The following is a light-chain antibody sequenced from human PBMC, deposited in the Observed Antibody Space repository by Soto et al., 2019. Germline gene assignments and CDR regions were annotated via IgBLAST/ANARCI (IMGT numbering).Light chain of an antibody. V-gene: IGKV1-5*01. J-gene: IGKJ1*01. CDR1: QSLGNW. Sequence: DIQMTQSPSTLSASVGDKVTITCRASQSLGNWLAWYQQEPGKAPSLLIYDVSTLQSGVPSKFSGSGFGTEFTLTITDLQPADFATYFCQQYTPDSPWAFGQGTKVEFK. CDR3: QQYTPDSPWA. CDR2: DVS.